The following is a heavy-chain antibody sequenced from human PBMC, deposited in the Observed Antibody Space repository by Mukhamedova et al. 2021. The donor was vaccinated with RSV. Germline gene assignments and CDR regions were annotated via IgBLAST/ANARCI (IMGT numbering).Heavy chain of an antibody. D-gene: IGHD4-17*01. J-gene: IGHJ5*02. V-gene: IGHV4-59*01. Sequence: QPPGKGLEWIGYIYYSGSTNYIPSLKSRVTISVDTSKNQFSLKLSSVTAADTAVYYCARARLGDYGDYGWFDPWGQGTLVTVSS. CDR2: IYYSGST. CDR3: ARARLGDYGDYGWFDP.